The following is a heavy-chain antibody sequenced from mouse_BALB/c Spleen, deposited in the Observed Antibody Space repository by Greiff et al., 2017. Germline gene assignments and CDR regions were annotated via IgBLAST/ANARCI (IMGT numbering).Heavy chain of an antibody. CDR2: ISYSGST. D-gene: IGHD1-1*01. CDR3: ARPYYGSSWGFAY. V-gene: IGHV3-8*02. J-gene: IGHJ3*01. Sequence: VQLQQSGPSLVKPSQTLSLTCSVTGDSITSGYWNWIRKFPGNKLEYMGYISYSGSTYYNPSLKSRISITRDTSKNQYYLQLNSVTTEDTATYYCARPYYGSSWGFAYWGQGTLVTVSA. CDR1: GDSITSGY.